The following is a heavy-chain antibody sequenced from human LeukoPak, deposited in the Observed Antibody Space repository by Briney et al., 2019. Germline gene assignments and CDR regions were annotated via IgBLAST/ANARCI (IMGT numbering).Heavy chain of an antibody. CDR3: ARDQSYCSGGGCYTRIVDD. Sequence: ASVKGSFKASGGTFSSYAISWVRQSPGQGLEWMGRIIPILGIANYAQKFQGRVTITADKSTSTAYMELSSLRSEDTAVYYCARDQSYCSGGGCYTRIVDDWSQGCLVTVSS. CDR1: GGTFSSYA. J-gene: IGHJ4*02. D-gene: IGHD2-15*01. CDR2: IIPILGIA. V-gene: IGHV1-69*04.